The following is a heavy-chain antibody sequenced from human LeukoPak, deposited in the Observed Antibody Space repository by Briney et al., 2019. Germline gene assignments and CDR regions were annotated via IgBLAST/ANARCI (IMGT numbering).Heavy chain of an antibody. Sequence: PGGSLRLSCAASGFTFSSYSMNWVRQAPGKGLEWVSSISSSSSYIYYADSVKGRFTISRDNAKNSLYLQMNSLRAEDTAVYYCARGIAVAGTRNWFDPWGQGTLVTVSS. V-gene: IGHV3-21*01. CDR1: GFTFSSYS. CDR3: ARGIAVAGTRNWFDP. J-gene: IGHJ5*02. D-gene: IGHD6-19*01. CDR2: ISSSSSYI.